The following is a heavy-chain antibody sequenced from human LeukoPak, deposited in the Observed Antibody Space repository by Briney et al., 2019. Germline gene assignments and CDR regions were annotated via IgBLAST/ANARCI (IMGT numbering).Heavy chain of an antibody. Sequence: GGSLRLSCAASGFTFRHSWLSWIRQTPGKGLEWVANIHADSSDKFYVDSMEGRFTISRDNTKNSLYLQIDNVRVDDTGLYYCTRLPRETAGDYWGQGVPVIASS. CDR1: GFTFRHSW. CDR2: IHADSSDK. V-gene: IGHV3-7*03. J-gene: IGHJ4*02. D-gene: IGHD1-14*01. CDR3: TRLPRETAGDY.